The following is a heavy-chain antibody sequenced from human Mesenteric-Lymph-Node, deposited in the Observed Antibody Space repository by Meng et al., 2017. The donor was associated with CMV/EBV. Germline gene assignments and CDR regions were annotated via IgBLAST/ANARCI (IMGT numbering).Heavy chain of an antibody. CDR1: GFVFSNYE. J-gene: IGHJ4*02. CDR3: AREECSSTSCYYDY. D-gene: IGHD2-2*01. Sequence: GESLKISCVASGFVFSNYEMNWVRQAPGKGLEWISYINGGSFGINYADSVKGRFTVSRDNAKNSLYLQMNSLRAEDTAVYYCAREECSSTSCYYDYWGQGTLVTVSS. CDR2: INGGSFGI. V-gene: IGHV3-48*03.